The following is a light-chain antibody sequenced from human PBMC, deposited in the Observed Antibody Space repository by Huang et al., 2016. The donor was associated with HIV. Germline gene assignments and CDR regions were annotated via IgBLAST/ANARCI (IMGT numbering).Light chain of an antibody. CDR1: QSVSSN. CDR3: QQYNNWPKVFT. J-gene: IGKJ3*01. Sequence: EIVMTQSPATLSVSPGERATLSCRASQSVSSNLAWYQQNPGQAPSLLIYGASTRATGIPARFSGSGSGTDFTLTISSLQSEDFAVYYCQQYNNWPKVFTFGPGTKVDIK. CDR2: GAS. V-gene: IGKV3-15*01.